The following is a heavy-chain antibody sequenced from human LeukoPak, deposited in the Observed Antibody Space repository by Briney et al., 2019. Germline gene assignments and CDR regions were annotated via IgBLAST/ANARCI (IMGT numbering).Heavy chain of an antibody. CDR3: ARVAPGHDIGRGYFDY. J-gene: IGHJ4*02. CDR2: ITSNSGTI. Sequence: PGGSLRLFCAASGFTFSIYSMNWVRQAPGKGLEWISYITSNSGTIYYTDSVKGRFTISRDNAKNSLYLQMNSLRAEDTAVYYCARVAPGHDIGRGYFDYWGQGTLVTVSS. D-gene: IGHD2-21*01. V-gene: IGHV3-48*01. CDR1: GFTFSIYS.